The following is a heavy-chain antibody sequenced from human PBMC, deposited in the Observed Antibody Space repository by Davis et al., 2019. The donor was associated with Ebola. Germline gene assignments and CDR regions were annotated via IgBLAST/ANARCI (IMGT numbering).Heavy chain of an antibody. D-gene: IGHD3-10*01. CDR2: TKQAGSEK. CDR1: GFTFSSYW. J-gene: IGHJ6*03. V-gene: IGHV3-7*01. Sequence: GESLKISCAASGFTFSSYWMSWVRQAPGKGLEWVANTKQAGSEKYYADSVKGRFTISRDNSKNTLYLQMNSLRAEDTAVYYCAKSREVIITYYYMDVWGKGTTVTVSS. CDR3: AKSREVIITYYYMDV.